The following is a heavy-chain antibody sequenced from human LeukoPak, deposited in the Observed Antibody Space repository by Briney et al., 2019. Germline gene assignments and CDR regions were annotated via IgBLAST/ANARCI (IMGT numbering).Heavy chain of an antibody. D-gene: IGHD3-3*01. CDR2: ISGSGGST. Sequence: PGGSLRLSCAASGFTFSSYAMSWVRQAPGEGLEWVSAISGSGGSTYYADSVRGRFTISRDNSKNTLYLQMNSLRAEDTAVYYCAKVPDLITIFGVVIPMRFDYWGQGTLVTVSS. CDR1: GFTFSSYA. CDR3: AKVPDLITIFGVVIPMRFDY. J-gene: IGHJ4*02. V-gene: IGHV3-23*01.